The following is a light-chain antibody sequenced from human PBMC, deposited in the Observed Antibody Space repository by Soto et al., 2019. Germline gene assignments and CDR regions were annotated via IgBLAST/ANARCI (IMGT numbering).Light chain of an antibody. CDR2: DVS. CDR3: CSYTSSSTVV. V-gene: IGLV2-14*01. CDR1: SSDVGGYNY. Sequence: QSVLTQPASVSGSPGQSITISCTGTSSDVGGYNYVSWYQQHPGKAPKLMIYDVSNRPSGVSNRFSGSKSGNTASLTLSGLQAEDEADYYCCSYTSSSTVVFGGGPKVTVL. J-gene: IGLJ2*01.